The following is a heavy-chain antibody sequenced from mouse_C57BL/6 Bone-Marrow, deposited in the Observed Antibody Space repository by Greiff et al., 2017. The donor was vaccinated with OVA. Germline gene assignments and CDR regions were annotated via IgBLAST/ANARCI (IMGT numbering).Heavy chain of an antibody. D-gene: IGHD1-1*01. Sequence: EVQGVESGGDLVKPGGSLKLSCAASGFTFSSYGMSWVRQTPDKRLEWVATISSGGSYTYYPDSVKGRFTISRDNAKNTLYLQMSSLKSEDTAMYYCASHITTVVDYYAMDYWGQGTSVTVSS. CDR2: ISSGGSYT. J-gene: IGHJ4*01. V-gene: IGHV5-6*01. CDR3: ASHITTVVDYYAMDY. CDR1: GFTFSSYG.